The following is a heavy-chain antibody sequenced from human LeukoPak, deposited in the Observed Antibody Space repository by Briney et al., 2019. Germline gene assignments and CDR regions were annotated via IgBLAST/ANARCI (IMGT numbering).Heavy chain of an antibody. V-gene: IGHV1-2*02. J-gene: IGHJ4*02. CDR1: GYTFTGPY. CDR2: INPNSGDT. Sequence: GASVKVSCKASGYTFTGPYIHWVRQAPGQGFEWMGWINPNSGDTNYAQKFQGRVTMTTDTSTSTAYMELRSLRSDDTAVYYCARAGSEEPHPDYWGQGTLVTVSS. CDR3: ARAGSEEPHPDY. D-gene: IGHD1-26*01.